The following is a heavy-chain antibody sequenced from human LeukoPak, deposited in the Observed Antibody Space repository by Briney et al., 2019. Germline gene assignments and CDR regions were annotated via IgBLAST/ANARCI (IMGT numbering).Heavy chain of an antibody. V-gene: IGHV1-18*01. CDR1: GYTFTSYG. Sequence: ASVKVSCKASGYTFTSYGISWVRQAPGQGLEWMGWISAYNGNTNYAQKLQGRVTMTTDTSTRTAYMELRSLRSDDTAVYYCARDKYCSSTSCPHYYYYYGMDVWGQGTTVTVSS. CDR3: ARDKYCSSTSCPHYYYYYGMDV. D-gene: IGHD2-2*01. J-gene: IGHJ6*02. CDR2: ISAYNGNT.